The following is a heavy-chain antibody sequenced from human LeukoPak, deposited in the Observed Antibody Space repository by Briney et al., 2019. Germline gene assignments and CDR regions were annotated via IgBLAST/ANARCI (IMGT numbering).Heavy chain of an antibody. D-gene: IGHD2-2*01. V-gene: IGHV4-34*01. Sequence: SETLSLTCAVYGVSFSGYYWSWIRQPPGKGLEWIGEINHSGSTNYNPSLKSRVTISVDTSKNQFSLKLSSVTAADTAVYYCARDRVVVVPAAPYYYYYYMDVWGKGTTVTVSS. J-gene: IGHJ6*03. CDR3: ARDRVVVVPAAPYYYYYYMDV. CDR1: GVSFSGYY. CDR2: INHSGST.